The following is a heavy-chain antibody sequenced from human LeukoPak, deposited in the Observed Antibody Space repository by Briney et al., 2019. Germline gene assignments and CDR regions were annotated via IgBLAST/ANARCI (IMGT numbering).Heavy chain of an antibody. J-gene: IGHJ6*02. CDR1: GGTFSSYA. CDR2: IIPIFGTA. V-gene: IGHV1-69*13. D-gene: IGHD7-27*01. Sequence: SVEVSCKASGGTFSSYAISWVRQAPGQGLEWMGGIIPIFGTANYAQKFQGRVTITADESTSTAYMELSSLRSEDTAVYYCAREPLGRHYYYGMDVWGQGTTVTVSS. CDR3: AREPLGRHYYYGMDV.